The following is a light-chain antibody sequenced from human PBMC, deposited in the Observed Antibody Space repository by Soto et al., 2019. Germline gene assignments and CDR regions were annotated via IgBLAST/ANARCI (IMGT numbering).Light chain of an antibody. CDR2: DAS. Sequence: DIQLTQSPSFLTASVGDRVTITCRASQGISSYLAWYQQKPGKAPKLLIYDASTLQSEVPSRFSGSGSGTEFTLTISSLQPEDLTTYYSQYRDSYSTFGQGTRLDIK. V-gene: IGKV1-9*01. J-gene: IGKJ5*01. CDR1: QGISSY. CDR3: QYRDSYST.